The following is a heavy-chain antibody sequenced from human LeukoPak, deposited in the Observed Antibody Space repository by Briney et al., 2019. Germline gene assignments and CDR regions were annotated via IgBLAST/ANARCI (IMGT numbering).Heavy chain of an antibody. Sequence: ASVKVSCKASGYTFTGYYMHWVRQAPGQGLEWMGWINPNSGGTNYAQKFQGRVTMTRDTSISTAYMELSRLRSDDTAVYYCARVDEAGFPYYYYGMDVWGQGTTVTVSS. CDR3: ARVDEAGFPYYYYGMDV. CDR2: INPNSGGT. V-gene: IGHV1-2*02. D-gene: IGHD6-19*01. CDR1: GYTFTGYY. J-gene: IGHJ6*02.